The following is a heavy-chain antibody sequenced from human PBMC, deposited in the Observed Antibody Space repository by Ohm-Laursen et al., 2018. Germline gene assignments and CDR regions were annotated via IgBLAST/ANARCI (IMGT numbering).Heavy chain of an antibody. CDR2: LNPTRGGTRT. Sequence: GASVKVSCKASGYIFTNYYMHWVRQAPGQGFEWMGILNPTRGGTRTSLSQRFQDRVTMTRGTSASTAYMELSSLRSEDTAVYYCARGYYDSRGSAFEIWGQGTMVTVSS. J-gene: IGHJ3*02. D-gene: IGHD3-22*01. CDR3: ARGYYDSRGSAFEI. CDR1: GYIFTNYY. V-gene: IGHV1-46*01.